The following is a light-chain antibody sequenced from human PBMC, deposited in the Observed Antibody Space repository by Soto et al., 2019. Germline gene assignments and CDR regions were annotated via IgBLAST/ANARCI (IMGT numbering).Light chain of an antibody. J-gene: IGKJ3*01. Sequence: DIQMTQTPSTLSASVGDRVTITCRASQNIYTWLAWYQQKPGKVPKLLIYAASTLQSGVPSRFSGSGSGTDFTLTINSLQPEDIATYYCQKYDRAPFTFGPGTKVDIK. CDR2: AAS. CDR3: QKYDRAPFT. V-gene: IGKV1-27*01. CDR1: QNIYTW.